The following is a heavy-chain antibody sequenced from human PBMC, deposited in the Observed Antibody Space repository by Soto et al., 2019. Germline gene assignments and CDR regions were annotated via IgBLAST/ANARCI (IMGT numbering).Heavy chain of an antibody. CDR2: IRQDGTET. CDR3: VGGAGWELDY. V-gene: IGHV3-7*03. Sequence: EAQLVESGGGLVQPGGSLRLSCAASGFTFSTYWMNWVRQAPGMGLEWLAIIRQDGTETHYVDSVKGRFTISRDNTNNSLFLQMNNLRADDTAVYYCVGGAGWELDYWGQGTLVTVSS. D-gene: IGHD1-26*01. J-gene: IGHJ4*02. CDR1: GFTFSTYW.